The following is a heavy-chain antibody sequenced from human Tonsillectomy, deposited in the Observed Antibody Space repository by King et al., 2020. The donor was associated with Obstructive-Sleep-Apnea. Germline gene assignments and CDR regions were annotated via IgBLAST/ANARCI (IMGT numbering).Heavy chain of an antibody. J-gene: IGHJ6*02. CDR3: AADNIFGVIYDYYFYAMDV. D-gene: IGHD3-3*02. CDR2: IVVGGGKT. Sequence: QLVESGPEVKKPGTSVKVSCKASGFSFSSSTVQWVRQARGQRLEWIGWIVVGGGKTKYAQKFQERVTITRDMSTSTAYMELSSLRSEDTAVYYCAADNIFGVIYDYYFYAMDVWGQGTTVTVSS. V-gene: IGHV1-58*01. CDR1: GFSFSSST.